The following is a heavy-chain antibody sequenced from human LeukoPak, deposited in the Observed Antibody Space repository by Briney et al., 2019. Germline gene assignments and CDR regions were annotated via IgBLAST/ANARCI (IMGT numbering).Heavy chain of an antibody. CDR1: GYTFTGYY. J-gene: IGHJ3*02. CDR2: INPNSGGT. CDR3: ARDSSSSSNAFDI. D-gene: IGHD6-6*01. Sequence: AASVKVSCKASGYTFTGYYMHWVRQAPGQGLEWMGWINPNSGGTNYAQKFQGRVTMTRDTSISTAYMELSRLRSDDTAVYYCARDSSSSSNAFDIWGQGTMVIVSS. V-gene: IGHV1-2*02.